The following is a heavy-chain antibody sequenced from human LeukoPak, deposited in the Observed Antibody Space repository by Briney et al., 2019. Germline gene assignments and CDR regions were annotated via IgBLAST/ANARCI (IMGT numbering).Heavy chain of an antibody. D-gene: IGHD3-10*02. CDR3: AKYVETIDY. J-gene: IGHJ4*02. CDR2: ISGSGDST. Sequence: GGSLRLSCVASGFTFSSYGLSWVRQAPGKGLEWVSAISGSGDSTYYAYSVKGRFTVSRNNSKNTLYLQVNSLGAEEAAVYYCAKYVETIDYWGQGTLVTVSS. CDR1: GFTFSSYG. V-gene: IGHV3-23*01.